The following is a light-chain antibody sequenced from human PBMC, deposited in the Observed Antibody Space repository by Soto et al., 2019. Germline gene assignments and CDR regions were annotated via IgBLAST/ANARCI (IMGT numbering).Light chain of an antibody. V-gene: IGLV2-8*01. J-gene: IGLJ1*01. Sequence: QSALTQPRSVSGSPGQSVTISCTGTSSDIGGYDYVSWYQQRPGKAPKLVISEVNKRPSGVPDRFSGSKSGNTASLTVSGLQAEDEADYYCSSYAGSNIPYVFGTGTKLTVL. CDR1: SSDIGGYDY. CDR3: SSYAGSNIPYV. CDR2: EVN.